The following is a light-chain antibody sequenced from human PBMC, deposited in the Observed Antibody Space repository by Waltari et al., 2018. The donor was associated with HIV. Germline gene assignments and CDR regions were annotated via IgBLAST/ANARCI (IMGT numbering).Light chain of an antibody. V-gene: IGKV4-1*01. CDR1: KSVFHSSHSVDD. Sequence: DIVMTQSPDSLAVSLGDRATIYCKSSKSVFHSSHSVDDLACYEHTPGQPPNMLMYWASTRQPGVQDRFSGSGSGTDCTLTISSLQPEDVAADYCQQYFGTPHSFGQGTKLEI. CDR3: QQYFGTPHS. J-gene: IGKJ2*03. CDR2: WAS.